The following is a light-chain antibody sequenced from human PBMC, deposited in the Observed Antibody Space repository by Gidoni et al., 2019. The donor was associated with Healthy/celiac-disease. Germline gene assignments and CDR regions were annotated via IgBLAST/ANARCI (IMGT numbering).Light chain of an antibody. CDR3: SSYTSSNTLV. V-gene: IGLV2-14*01. CDR1: SSDLGGYNY. Sequence: QSALTPPASVSGSPGQSIAISCTGTSSDLGGYNYVSWYQQHPGKAPKLMIYDVSNRPSGVSNRFSGSKSGNTASLTISGLQAEDEADYYCSSYTSSNTLVFGGGTKLTVL. J-gene: IGLJ2*01. CDR2: DVS.